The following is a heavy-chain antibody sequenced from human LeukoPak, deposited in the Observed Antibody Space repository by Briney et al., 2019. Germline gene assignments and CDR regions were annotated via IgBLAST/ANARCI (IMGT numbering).Heavy chain of an antibody. CDR3: AKDWVSATHAFDI. J-gene: IGHJ3*02. D-gene: IGHD5-12*01. CDR2: ISARGGRT. V-gene: IGHV3-23*01. Sequence: PGGSLRLSCAASGFDFDYYVMCWVRQTPGKGLEWVSSISARGGRTYYAASVRGRFTISRDNAKNTLYLQMNSLRAEDTAVYYCAKDWVSATHAFDIWGQGTMVTVSS. CDR1: GFDFDYYV.